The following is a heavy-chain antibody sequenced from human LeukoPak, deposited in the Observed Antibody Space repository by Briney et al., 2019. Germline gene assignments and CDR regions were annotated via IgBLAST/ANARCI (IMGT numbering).Heavy chain of an antibody. CDR1: GGSISNNY. CDR3: AREEGIAAAGALEY. V-gene: IGHV4-59*01. J-gene: IGHJ4*02. D-gene: IGHD6-13*01. Sequence: SETLSLTCNVSGGSISNNYWSWIRQPPGEGLEWIGYIFYSGNTNYNPSLKSRVTISLDTSKNQFSMKLSSVTAADTAVYYCAREEGIAAAGALEYWGQGILVTVSS. CDR2: IFYSGNT.